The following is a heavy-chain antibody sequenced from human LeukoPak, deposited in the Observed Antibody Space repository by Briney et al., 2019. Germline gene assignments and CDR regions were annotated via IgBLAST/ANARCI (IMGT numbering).Heavy chain of an antibody. D-gene: IGHD6-19*01. CDR2: ISWNSGSA. CDR1: GFTFADYA. Sequence: GGSLRLSCAASGFTFADYAMHWVRQAPGKGLEWVSGISWNSGSASYADSLQGRFTISRDNSKNSVYLQMDSLRAEDTALYFCVKGYSGAYYFNYFDYWGQGTLVTVSS. J-gene: IGHJ4*02. V-gene: IGHV3-9*01. CDR3: VKGYSGAYYFNYFDY.